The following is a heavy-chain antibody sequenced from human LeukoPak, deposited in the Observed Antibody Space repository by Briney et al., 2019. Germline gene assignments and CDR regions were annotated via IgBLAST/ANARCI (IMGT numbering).Heavy chain of an antibody. J-gene: IGHJ6*03. CDR1: GDSISSGDYY. CDR3: ARANGYYYYYMDV. D-gene: IGHD2-8*01. Sequence: SETLSLTCTVSGDSISSGDYYWSWIRQPAGKGLEWIGRISSSGSTNYNPSLKSRVTISVDTSKNQFSLKLSSVTAADTAVYYCARANGYYYYYMDVWGKGTTVTVSS. CDR2: ISSSGST. V-gene: IGHV4-61*02.